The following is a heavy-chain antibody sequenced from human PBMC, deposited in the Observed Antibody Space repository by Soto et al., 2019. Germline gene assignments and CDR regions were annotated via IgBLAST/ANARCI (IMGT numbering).Heavy chain of an antibody. CDR2: INHSGSS. Sequence: PSETLSLTCAVYGGSFSGHCSTWSRQSPGKGLEWSGDINHSGSSNNSPSLKSRVTISLDTSKNQCSLTLSAVTAADTAMYYCSTRAYDTNGYYRFDPWGQGTLVTVSS. D-gene: IGHD3-22*01. V-gene: IGHV4-34*01. CDR1: GGSFSGHC. J-gene: IGHJ5*01. CDR3: STRAYDTNGYYRFDP.